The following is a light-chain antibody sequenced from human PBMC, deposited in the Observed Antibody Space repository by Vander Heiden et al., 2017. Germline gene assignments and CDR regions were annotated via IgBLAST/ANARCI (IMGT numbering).Light chain of an antibody. CDR1: KLGDKY. CDR3: QAWDSSTVV. J-gene: IGLJ3*02. Sequence: SYALTQQPSVSVSPGQTASITCSGDKLGDKYAFWYQQKPGQSPVLVIYQDSKRPSGIPERFSGSNSGNTATLTISGTQAMDEADYYCQAWDSSTVVFGGGTKLTVL. CDR2: QDS. V-gene: IGLV3-1*01.